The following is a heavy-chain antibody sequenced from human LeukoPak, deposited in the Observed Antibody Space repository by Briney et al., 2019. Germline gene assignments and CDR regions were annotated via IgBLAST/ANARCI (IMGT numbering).Heavy chain of an antibody. CDR2: MNPNSGNT. V-gene: IGHV1-8*02. CDR3: LGYCSGGSCRALSAFDI. CDR1: GYTFTSYD. J-gene: IGHJ3*02. Sequence: ASVKVSCKASGYTFTSYDINWVRQATGQGLEWMGWMNPNSGNTGYAQKFQGRVIMTRNTSISTAYMELSSLRSEDTAVYYCLGYCSGGSCRALSAFDIWGQGTMVTVSS. D-gene: IGHD2-15*01.